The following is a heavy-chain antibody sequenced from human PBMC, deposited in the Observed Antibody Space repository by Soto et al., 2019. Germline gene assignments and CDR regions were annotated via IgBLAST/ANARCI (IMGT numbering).Heavy chain of an antibody. Sequence: SETLSLTCNVSGASVSSGSHYWSWIRQPPGKGLEWIGHIYFSGSTKYNPSLKSRVTISVDMSKNQFSLRVISVTAAAKDVYYCERERVTKASNFEFWGPGTLVTVS. V-gene: IGHV4-61*01. J-gene: IGHJ4*02. CDR1: GASVSSGSHY. CDR3: ERERVTKASNFEF. CDR2: IYFSGST. D-gene: IGHD1-1*01.